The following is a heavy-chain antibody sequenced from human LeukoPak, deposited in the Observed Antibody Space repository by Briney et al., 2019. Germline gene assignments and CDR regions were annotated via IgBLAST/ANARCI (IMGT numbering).Heavy chain of an antibody. D-gene: IGHD3-22*01. CDR3: ARARRGYYYDSSGYLVYFDY. CDR2: IYYSGST. Sequence: SSETLSLTCTVSGGSISSGGYYWSWIRQHPGKGLEWIGYIYYSGSTYYNPSLKSRVTISVDTSKNQFSLKLSSVTAADTAVYYCARARRGYYYDSSGYLVYFDYWGQGTLVTVSS. V-gene: IGHV4-31*03. J-gene: IGHJ4*02. CDR1: GGSISSGGYY.